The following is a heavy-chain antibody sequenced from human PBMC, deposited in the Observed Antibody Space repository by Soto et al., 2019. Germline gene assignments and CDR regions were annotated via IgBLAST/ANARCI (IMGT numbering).Heavy chain of an antibody. CDR1: GFTFSSYG. CDR3: ARDPPSLHSYDSSGYIFDY. D-gene: IGHD3-22*01. J-gene: IGHJ4*02. V-gene: IGHV3-33*01. Sequence: GGSLRLSCAASGFTFSSYGMHWARQAPGKGLEWVAVIWYDGSNKYYADSVKGRFTISRDNSKNTLYLQMNSLRAEDTAVYYCARDPPSLHSYDSSGYIFDYWGQGNLVTVSS. CDR2: IWYDGSNK.